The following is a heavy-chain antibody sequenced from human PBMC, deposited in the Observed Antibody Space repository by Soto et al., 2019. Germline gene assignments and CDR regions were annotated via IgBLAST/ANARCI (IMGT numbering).Heavy chain of an antibody. V-gene: IGHV4-34*01. D-gene: IGHD1-1*01. CDR2: INHSGST. Sequence: SETLSLTCAVYGGSFSGYYWSWIRQPPGKGLEWIGEINHSGSTNYNPSLKSRVTISVDTSKNQFSLKLSSVTAADTAVYYCARDFSYSIRSNWNRRLVAFDIWGQGTMVTVSS. J-gene: IGHJ3*02. CDR3: ARDFSYSIRSNWNRRLVAFDI. CDR1: GGSFSGYY.